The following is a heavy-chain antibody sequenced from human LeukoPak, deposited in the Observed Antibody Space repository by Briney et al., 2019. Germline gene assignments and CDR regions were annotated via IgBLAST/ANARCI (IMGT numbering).Heavy chain of an antibody. J-gene: IGHJ1*01. CDR1: GFTFDDYG. CDR3: ARDRGWSGFYEYFQH. Sequence: PGGSLRLSCAASGFTFDDYGMSWVRQAPGKGLEWISGVNWNGGSTGYADSVKGRFTISRDNAKNSLYLQMNSLRAEDTAVYYCARDRGWSGFYEYFQHWGQGTLVTVSS. D-gene: IGHD6-19*01. CDR2: VNWNGGST. V-gene: IGHV3-20*04.